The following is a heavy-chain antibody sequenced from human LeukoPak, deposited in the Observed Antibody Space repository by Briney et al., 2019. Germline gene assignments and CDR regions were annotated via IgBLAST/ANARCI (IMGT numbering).Heavy chain of an antibody. D-gene: IGHD1-26*01. J-gene: IGHJ4*02. CDR1: GGTFSSYA. CDR2: IIPIFGTA. CDR3: ARDQRVFVGAPCYFDY. V-gene: IGHV1-69*13. Sequence: ASVKVSCKASGGTFSSYAISWVRQAPGQGLEWMGGIIPIFGTANYAQKFQGRVTITADESTSTAYMELSSLRSEDTAVYYCARDQRVFVGAPCYFDYWGQGTLVTVSS.